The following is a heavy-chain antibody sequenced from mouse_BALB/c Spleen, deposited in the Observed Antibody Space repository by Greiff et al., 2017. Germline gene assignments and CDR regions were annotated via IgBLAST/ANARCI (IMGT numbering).Heavy chain of an antibody. D-gene: IGHD1-2*01. CDR2: IWGGGST. J-gene: IGHJ4*01. V-gene: IGHV2-6-4*01. CDR3: ARNSLTTATPYAMDY. CDR1: GFSLSRYN. Sequence: VQRVESGPGLVAPSQSLSITCTVSGFSLSRYNVHWVRQPPGKGLEWLGMIWGGGSTDYNSALKSRLSISKDNSKSQVFLQMNSLQTDDTAMYYGARNSLTTATPYAMDYWGQGTSVTVSS.